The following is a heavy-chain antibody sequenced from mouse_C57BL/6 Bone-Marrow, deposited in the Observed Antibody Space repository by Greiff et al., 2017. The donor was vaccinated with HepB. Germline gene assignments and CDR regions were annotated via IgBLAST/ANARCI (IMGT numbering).Heavy chain of an antibody. Sequence: EVQLVESEGGLVQPGSSMKLSCTASGFTFSDYYMAWVRQVPEKGLEWVANINHDGSSTYYLDSLKSRFIISRDNAKNILYLQMSSLKSEDTATYYCARERGSSSYYYAMDYWGQGTSVTVSS. V-gene: IGHV5-16*01. CDR2: INHDGSST. CDR1: GFTFSDYY. CDR3: ARERGSSSYYYAMDY. D-gene: IGHD1-1*01. J-gene: IGHJ4*01.